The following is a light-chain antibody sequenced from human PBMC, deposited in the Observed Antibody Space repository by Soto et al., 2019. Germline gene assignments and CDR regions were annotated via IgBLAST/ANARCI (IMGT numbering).Light chain of an antibody. Sequence: DIQMTQSPSSLSASVGDRVTITCRASQGIRNDLGWYQQKPGKAPKRLIYAASSLQSGVPSRFRGSVSGTHFTLTFSSRQLKVFATYSCQQKNISPSTFGRGTKLENK. CDR3: QQKNISPST. J-gene: IGKJ2*01. CDR2: AAS. V-gene: IGKV1-17*01. CDR1: QGIRND.